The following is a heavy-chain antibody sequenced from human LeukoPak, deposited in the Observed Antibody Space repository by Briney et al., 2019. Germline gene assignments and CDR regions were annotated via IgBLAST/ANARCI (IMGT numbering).Heavy chain of an antibody. CDR3: ARVAGSWPRGYFEY. D-gene: IGHD6-13*01. CDR2: IYYSGST. V-gene: IGHV4-59*01. CDR1: GGSICSYY. J-gene: IGHJ4*02. Sequence: SETLSLTCTVSGGSICSYYWSWIRQPPGKGLEWIGYIYYSGSTNYNPSLKSRVTISVDTSKNQFSLKLSSVTAADTAVYYCARVAGSWPRGYFEYWGQGTLVTVSS.